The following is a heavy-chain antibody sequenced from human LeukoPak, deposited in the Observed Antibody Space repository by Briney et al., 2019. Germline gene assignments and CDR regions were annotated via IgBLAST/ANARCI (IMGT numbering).Heavy chain of an antibody. Sequence: MTSETLSLTCTVSGHSIISGYYWGWIRQPPGKGLEWIGNIYHSGSTYYKSSLRSRVTISVDTSKSQFSLKLSSVTAADTAVYYCARTTMVRGPYDYWGQGTLVTVSS. CDR3: ARTTMVRGPYDY. V-gene: IGHV4-38-2*02. J-gene: IGHJ4*02. CDR2: IYHSGST. CDR1: GHSIISGYY. D-gene: IGHD3-10*01.